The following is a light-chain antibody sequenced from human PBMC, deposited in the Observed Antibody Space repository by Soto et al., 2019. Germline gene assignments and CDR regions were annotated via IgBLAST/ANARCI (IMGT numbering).Light chain of an antibody. Sequence: EIVLTQSPATLSLSPGERATLSYRASQSVSRYLAWYQQKRGQAPRLLIYEASNRATGIPARFSGSGSGTDFTLTISSLEPDDFAVYYCQQRSNSWTFGQGTKVDIK. V-gene: IGKV3-11*01. J-gene: IGKJ1*01. CDR1: QSVSRY. CDR2: EAS. CDR3: QQRSNSWT.